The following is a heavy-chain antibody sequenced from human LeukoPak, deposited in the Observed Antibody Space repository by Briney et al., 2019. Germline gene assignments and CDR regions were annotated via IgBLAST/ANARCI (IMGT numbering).Heavy chain of an antibody. CDR1: GYTFTGYY. J-gene: IGHJ5*02. CDR2: INPNSGGT. V-gene: IGHV1-2*02. Sequence: GASVKVSCKASGYTFTGYYMHWVRQAPGQGLEWMGWINPNSGGTNYAQKFQGRVTMTRDTSISTAYMELSRLRSDDTAVYYCARSWGRAYCGGDCPLNWFDPWGQGTLVTVSS. CDR3: ARSWGRAYCGGDCPLNWFDP. D-gene: IGHD2-21*01.